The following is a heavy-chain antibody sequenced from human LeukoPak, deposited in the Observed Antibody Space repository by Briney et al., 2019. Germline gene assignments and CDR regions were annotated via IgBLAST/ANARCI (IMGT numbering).Heavy chain of an antibody. CDR2: ISSSSSYI. CDR3: ARSGSGVPAATNWFDP. D-gene: IGHD2-2*01. V-gene: IGHV3-21*01. Sequence: GGSLRLSCAASGFTFSSYSMNWVRQAPGKGLEWVSSISSSSSYIYYADSVKGRFTISRDNAKNSLYLLMNSLRAEDTAVYYCARSGSGVPAATNWFDPWGQGTLVTVSS. CDR1: GFTFSSYS. J-gene: IGHJ5*02.